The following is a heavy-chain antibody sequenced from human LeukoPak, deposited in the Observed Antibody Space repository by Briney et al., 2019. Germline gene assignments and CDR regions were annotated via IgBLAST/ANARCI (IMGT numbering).Heavy chain of an antibody. CDR3: AKPTVNYYDSSGYIDLGYFDY. J-gene: IGHJ4*02. CDR2: ISGSGGGT. CDR1: GFTFSSYA. Sequence: PGGSLRLSCAASGFTFSSYAMSWVRQAPGKGLEWVSAISGSGGGTYYADSVKGRFTISRDNSKNTLYLQMNSLRAEDTAVYYCAKPTVNYYDSSGYIDLGYFDYWGQGTLVTVSS. V-gene: IGHV3-23*01. D-gene: IGHD3-22*01.